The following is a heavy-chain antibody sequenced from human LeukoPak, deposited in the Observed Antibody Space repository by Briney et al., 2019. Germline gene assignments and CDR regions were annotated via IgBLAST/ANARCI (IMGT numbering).Heavy chain of an antibody. CDR1: GESFRGYY. D-gene: IGHD5-24*01. Sequence: PSETLSLTXAVYGESFRGYYWAWISQPPGKGLEWIGEIYSGSTTYNPSLKSRVAISLDTSKNHLSLKLSSVTAADTAVYYCARGQLDGSSVLHYYYYLDVWDKGTTVTVSS. CDR3: ARGQLDGSSVLHYYYYLDV. V-gene: IGHV4-34*01. CDR2: IYSGST. J-gene: IGHJ6*03.